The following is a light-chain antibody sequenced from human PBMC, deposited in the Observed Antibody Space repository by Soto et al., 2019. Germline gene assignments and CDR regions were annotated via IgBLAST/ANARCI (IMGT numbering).Light chain of an antibody. Sequence: QSVLTQPPSVSAAPGQTVTISCSGSSSNIGNNYVSWYQHLPGTAPKLLIYENNKRPSGIPDRFSGSKSGTSATLGITGLQTGDEADYYCGTWDSSLSAGVFGGGTKVTVL. J-gene: IGLJ3*02. CDR3: GTWDSSLSAGV. CDR1: SSNIGNNY. CDR2: ENN. V-gene: IGLV1-51*02.